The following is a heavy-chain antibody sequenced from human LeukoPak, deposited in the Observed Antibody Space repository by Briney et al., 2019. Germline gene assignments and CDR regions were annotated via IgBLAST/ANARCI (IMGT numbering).Heavy chain of an antibody. Sequence: ASVKVSCKVSGYTLTELSMHWVRQAPGKGLEWMGGFDPEDGETIYAQKFQGRVTMTEDTSTDTAYMELSSLRSEDTAVYYCATDKPGTVTTVIGSGYWGQGTLVTVSS. CDR1: GYTLTELS. CDR2: FDPEDGET. V-gene: IGHV1-24*01. CDR3: ATDKPGTVTTVIGSGY. J-gene: IGHJ4*02. D-gene: IGHD4-17*01.